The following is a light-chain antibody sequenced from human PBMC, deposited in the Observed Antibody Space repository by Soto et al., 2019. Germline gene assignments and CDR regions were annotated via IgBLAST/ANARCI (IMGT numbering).Light chain of an antibody. Sequence: DIQMTQSPSTLSASVGDRVTITCRASQSISSWLAWYQQKPGKAPKLLIYDASSLESGVPSRFSGSGSETEFTLTISSLQPDDFATYYCQQYNSYSSYTFGQGTKVDIK. J-gene: IGKJ2*01. CDR1: QSISSW. V-gene: IGKV1-5*01. CDR2: DAS. CDR3: QQYNSYSSYT.